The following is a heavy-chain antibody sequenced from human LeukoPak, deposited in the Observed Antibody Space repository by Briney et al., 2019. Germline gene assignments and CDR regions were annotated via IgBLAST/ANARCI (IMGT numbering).Heavy chain of an antibody. CDR3: AREGVDTAMVI. D-gene: IGHD5-18*01. CDR2: ISAYNGNT. J-gene: IGHJ4*02. CDR1: GYTFTSYG. V-gene: IGHV1-18*01. Sequence: GASVTVSCMASGYTFTSYGISWVRQAPGHGLEWMGWISAYNGNTNYAQKLEGRVTMTTDTSTSTAYMELRSLRSDDTAVYYCAREGVDTAMVIWGQGTLVTVSS.